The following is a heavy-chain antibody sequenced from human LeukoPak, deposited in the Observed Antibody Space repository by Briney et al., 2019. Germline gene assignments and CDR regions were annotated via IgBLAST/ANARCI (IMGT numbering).Heavy chain of an antibody. D-gene: IGHD6-13*01. V-gene: IGHV4-59*01. CDR1: GGSISSYY. J-gene: IGHJ6*03. CDR2: IYYSGST. Sequence: SETLSLTCTVSGGSISSYYWSWIRQPPGKGLEWIGYIYYSGSTNYNPSLKSRVTISVDTSKNQFSLKLSSVTAADTAVYYCARVTYGSSPDYYYYYYMDVWGKGTTVTVSS. CDR3: ARVTYGSSPDYYYYYYMDV.